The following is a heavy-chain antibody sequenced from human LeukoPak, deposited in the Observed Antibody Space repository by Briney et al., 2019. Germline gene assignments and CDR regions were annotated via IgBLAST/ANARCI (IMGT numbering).Heavy chain of an antibody. Sequence: PSETLSLTCTVSGGSISSGGYYWSWIRQPPGKGLEWIGYIYHSGSTYYNPSLKSRVTISVDRSKNQFSLKLSSVTAADTAVYYCARGMGPFDYWGQGTLVTVSS. CDR3: ARGMGPFDY. CDR1: GGSISSGGYY. J-gene: IGHJ4*02. D-gene: IGHD5-24*01. CDR2: IYHSGST. V-gene: IGHV4-30-2*01.